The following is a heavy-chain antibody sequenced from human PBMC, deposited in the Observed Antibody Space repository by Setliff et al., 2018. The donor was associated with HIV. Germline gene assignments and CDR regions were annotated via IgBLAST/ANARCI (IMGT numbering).Heavy chain of an antibody. D-gene: IGHD6-13*01. Sequence: SETLSLTCTLSGGSVSSSGYYWGWLRQPPGQGPEWIGSVYYTGSTYYSLSLNSRVTISVDTSKNQFSLKLSSVTAADTAVYYCARGGYIAACFYYFDYWGQGLRVTVSS. V-gene: IGHV4-39*07. CDR3: ARGGYIAACFYYFDY. CDR1: GGSVSSSGYY. J-gene: IGHJ4*02. CDR2: VYYTGST.